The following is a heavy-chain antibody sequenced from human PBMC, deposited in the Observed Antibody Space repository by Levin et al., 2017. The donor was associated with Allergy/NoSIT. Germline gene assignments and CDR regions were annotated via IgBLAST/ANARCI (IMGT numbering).Heavy chain of an antibody. CDR1: GGSISSSNW. Sequence: SETLSLTCAVSGGSISSSNWWSWVRQPPGKGLEWIGEIYHSGSTNYNPSLKSRVTISVDKSKNQFSLKLSSVTAADTAVYYCARDLGDQNDAFDIWGQGTMVTVSS. CDR2: IYHSGST. D-gene: IGHD3-3*01. V-gene: IGHV4-4*02. J-gene: IGHJ3*02. CDR3: ARDLGDQNDAFDI.